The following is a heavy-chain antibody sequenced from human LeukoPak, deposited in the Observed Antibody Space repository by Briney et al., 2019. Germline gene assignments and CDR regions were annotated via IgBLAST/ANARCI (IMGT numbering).Heavy chain of an antibody. D-gene: IGHD4-17*01. CDR1: GYTFTSYY. V-gene: IGHV1-46*01. J-gene: IGHJ4*02. CDR2: INPSGGST. CDR3: ARTGTTVTPFDY. Sequence: ASVKVSRKASGYTFTSYYMHWVRQAPGQGLEWMGIINPSGGSTSYAQKFQGRVTMTRDTSTSTVYMELSSLRSEDTAVYYCARTGTTVTPFDYWGQGTLVTVSS.